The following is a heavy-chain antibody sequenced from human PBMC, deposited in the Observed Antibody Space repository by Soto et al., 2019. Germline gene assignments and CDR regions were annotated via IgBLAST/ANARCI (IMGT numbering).Heavy chain of an antibody. CDR3: ARETSSSWYDY. V-gene: IGHV4-59*01. Sequence: SETLSLTCTVSGGSISSDSWSWIRQPPGKELEWIGSIYYSGSTNYNPSLKSRVTISVDTSKNQLSLKLNSVTAADTAVYYCARETSSSWYDYWGQGILVTVSS. J-gene: IGHJ4*02. D-gene: IGHD6-13*01. CDR2: IYYSGST. CDR1: GGSISSDS.